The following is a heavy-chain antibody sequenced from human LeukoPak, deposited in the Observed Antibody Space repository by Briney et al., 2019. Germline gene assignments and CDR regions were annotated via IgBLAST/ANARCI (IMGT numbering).Heavy chain of an antibody. CDR1: GGSISSSNW. D-gene: IGHD2-2*01. CDR3: AGYCSSTSCYQRDY. CDR2: TYHSGST. J-gene: IGHJ4*02. Sequence: SETLSLTCAVSGGSISSSNWWSWVRQPPGKGLEWIGETYHSGSTNYNPSLKSRVTISVDKSKNQFSLKLSSVTAADTAVYYCAGYCSSTSCYQRDYWGQGTLVTVSS. V-gene: IGHV4-4*02.